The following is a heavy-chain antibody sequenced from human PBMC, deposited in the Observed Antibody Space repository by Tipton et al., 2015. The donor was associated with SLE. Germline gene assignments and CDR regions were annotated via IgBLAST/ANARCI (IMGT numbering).Heavy chain of an antibody. CDR3: ARATRGYYFDY. V-gene: IGHV1-46*01. CDR2: INPSGGST. D-gene: IGHD5-24*01. CDR1: GYTFTGYY. J-gene: IGHJ4*02. Sequence: QLVQSGAEVKKPGASVKVSCKASGYTFTGYYMHWVRQAPGQGLEWMGIINPSGGSTSYAQKFQGRVTMTRDTSTSTVYMELSSLRSEDTAVYYCARATRGYYFDYWGQGTLVTVSS.